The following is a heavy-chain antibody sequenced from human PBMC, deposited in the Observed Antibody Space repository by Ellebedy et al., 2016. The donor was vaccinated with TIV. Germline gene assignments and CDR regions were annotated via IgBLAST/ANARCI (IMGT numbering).Heavy chain of an antibody. J-gene: IGHJ4*02. CDR1: GFTFSNAW. Sequence: GESLKISCAASGFTFSNAWMSWVRQAPGKGLECVGRIKSKTDGGTTDYAAPVKGRFTISRDDSKNTLYLQMNSLKTEDTAVYYCTTDAYDYVWGSYRRGLGGGYWGQGTLVTVSS. CDR2: IKSKTDGGTT. D-gene: IGHD3-16*02. V-gene: IGHV3-15*01. CDR3: TTDAYDYVWGSYRRGLGGGY.